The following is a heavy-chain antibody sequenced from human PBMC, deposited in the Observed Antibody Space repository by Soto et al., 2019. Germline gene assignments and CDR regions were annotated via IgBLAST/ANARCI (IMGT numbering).Heavy chain of an antibody. J-gene: IGHJ5*02. CDR1: GGSISSYY. Sequence: NPSETLSLTCTVSGGSISSYYWSWIRQPPGKGLEWIGYIYYSGSTNYNPSLKSRVTISVDTSKNQFSLKLSSVTAADTAVYYCARGWGYDSSGYYFNWFDPWGQGTLVTVSS. CDR3: ARGWGYDSSGYYFNWFDP. D-gene: IGHD3-22*01. V-gene: IGHV4-59*01. CDR2: IYYSGST.